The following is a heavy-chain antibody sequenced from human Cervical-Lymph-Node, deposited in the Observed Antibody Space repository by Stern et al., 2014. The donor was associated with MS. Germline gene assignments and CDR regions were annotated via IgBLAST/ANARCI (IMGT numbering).Heavy chain of an antibody. Sequence: EMQLVESGAEVKKPGESLKISCKGSGYSFATYWIGWGRQMPGKGLEWMGIIYPGDPDTRYSPSFQGQVTISADKSISTASLHWSSLKASDTAMYYCARPGDDTAKYGLDVWGQGTTVTVSS. CDR2: IYPGDPDT. V-gene: IGHV5-51*03. D-gene: IGHD5-18*01. J-gene: IGHJ6*02. CDR1: GYSFATYW. CDR3: ARPGDDTAKYGLDV.